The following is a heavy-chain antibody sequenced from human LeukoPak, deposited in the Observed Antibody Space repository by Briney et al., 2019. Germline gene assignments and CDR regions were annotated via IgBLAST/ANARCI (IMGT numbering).Heavy chain of an antibody. CDR2: IITIFGVA. CDR3: ARRRGYSYGSLDY. J-gene: IGHJ4*02. V-gene: IGHV1-69*01. D-gene: IGHD5-18*01. Sequence: SVKVSCKASGGTFSSYAISWVRQAPGQGLEWMGGIITIFGVAHYAHKFQGRVKIPAAESTSTAYMELSRLRSEDTAVYSCARRRGYSYGSLDYWGQGTLVTVSS. CDR1: GGTFSSYA.